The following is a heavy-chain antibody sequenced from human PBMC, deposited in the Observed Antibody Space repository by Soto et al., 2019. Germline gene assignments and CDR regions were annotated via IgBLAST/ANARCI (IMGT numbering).Heavy chain of an antibody. CDR2: IFYSGST. J-gene: IGHJ4*02. D-gene: IGHD2-15*01. V-gene: IGHV4-39*01. CDR1: GVSINTNNYY. CDR3: AGFVVPASRNTGFDY. Sequence: LSLPCTVSGVSINTNNYYWGWVRQPPGKGLEWIGNIFYSGSTFYNPSLRSRLTISVDTSKNQFSLRLNSVTAADAAVYYCAGFVVPASRNTGFDYWGQGTLVTVSS.